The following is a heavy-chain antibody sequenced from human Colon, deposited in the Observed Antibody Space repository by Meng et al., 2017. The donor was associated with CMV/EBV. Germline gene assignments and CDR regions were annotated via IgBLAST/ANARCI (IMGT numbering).Heavy chain of an antibody. CDR1: GFTFRHRY. J-gene: IGHJ4*02. V-gene: IGHV1-45*02. CDR3: ASGEEQLAHFDY. CDR2: ITPFNGNT. Sequence: QMQLVQSGAEVKKTGSSLMVSCKASGFTFRHRYVHWVRQAPGQALEWMGWITPFNGNTNYAQKLQDRVTITRDMSMTTAYMELSSLRSDDRAIYFCASGEEQLAHFDYWGQGTLVTVSS. D-gene: IGHD6-13*01.